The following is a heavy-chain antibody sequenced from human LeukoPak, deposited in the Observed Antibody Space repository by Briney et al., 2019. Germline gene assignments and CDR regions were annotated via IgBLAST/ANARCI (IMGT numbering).Heavy chain of an antibody. CDR2: IYYSGST. CDR1: GGSISSGGYY. D-gene: IGHD3-10*01. V-gene: IGHV4-31*03. J-gene: IGHJ4*02. Sequence: SETLSLTCTVSGGSISSGGYYWSWILQHPGKGLEWIGYIYYSGSTYYNPSLKSRVTISVDTSKNQFSLKLSSVTAADTAVYYCARTDYYGSGSVDYWGQGTLVTVSS. CDR3: ARTDYYGSGSVDY.